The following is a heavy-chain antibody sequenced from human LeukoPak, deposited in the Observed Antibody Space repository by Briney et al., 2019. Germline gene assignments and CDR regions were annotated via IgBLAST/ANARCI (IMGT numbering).Heavy chain of an antibody. V-gene: IGHV4-31*03. J-gene: IGHJ5*02. CDR2: IYYSGST. CDR3: ARELLWFGELLHPGFDP. Sequence: PSETLSLTCTVSGGSISSGGYYWSWIRQHPGKGLEWIGYIYYSGSTYYNPSLKSRVTISVDTSKNQFSLKLSSVTAADTAVYYCARELLWFGELLHPGFDPWGQGTLVTVSS. CDR1: GGSISSGGYY. D-gene: IGHD3-10*01.